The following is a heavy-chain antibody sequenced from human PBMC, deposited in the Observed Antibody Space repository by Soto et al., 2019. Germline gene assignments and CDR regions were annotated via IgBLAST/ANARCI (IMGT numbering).Heavy chain of an antibody. Sequence: EVQLLESGGGLVQPGGSLRLSCAASGFTFSSYAMSWVRQAPGKGLEWVSAISGSGGSTYYADSVKGRFTISRDDSKNTLYLQMNSLRAEDTAVYYCAKNVELTVTRSLYDYWGQGTLVTVSS. CDR1: GFTFSSYA. D-gene: IGHD4-17*01. CDR2: ISGSGGST. V-gene: IGHV3-23*01. J-gene: IGHJ4*02. CDR3: AKNVELTVTRSLYDY.